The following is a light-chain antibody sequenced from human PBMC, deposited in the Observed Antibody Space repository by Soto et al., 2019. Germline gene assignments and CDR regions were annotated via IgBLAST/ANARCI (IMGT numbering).Light chain of an antibody. J-gene: IGKJ1*01. Sequence: DIQMTQSPSTLSASVGDRVTLTCRASQSISGWLAWYQQKPGKAPKLLIYKASRLEIGVPSRFSGSGFGTEFTLTISSLQPDDFATYHCQQYNGDSRTFGQGTKVEIK. CDR3: QQYNGDSRT. CDR2: KAS. V-gene: IGKV1-5*03. CDR1: QSISGW.